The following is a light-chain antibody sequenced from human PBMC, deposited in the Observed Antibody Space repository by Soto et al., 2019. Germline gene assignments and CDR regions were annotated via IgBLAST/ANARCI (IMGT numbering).Light chain of an antibody. J-gene: IGKJ5*01. CDR3: QQRHMFPIT. Sequence: EVVLTQSPVTLSLSQGERATLSCRASQSFRGLLAWYQQKPGQAPRLLIYDAYNRATGIPPRFSGSGSGTDFTLTISSLEPEDSAVYYCQQRHMFPITFGQGTRLEIK. CDR2: DAY. V-gene: IGKV3-11*01. CDR1: QSFRGL.